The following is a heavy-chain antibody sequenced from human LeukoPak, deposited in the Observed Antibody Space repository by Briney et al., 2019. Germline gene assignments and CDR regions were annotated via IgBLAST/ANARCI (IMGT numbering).Heavy chain of an antibody. CDR1: GSTFSIYA. CDR3: AKDVRGGDRAIEPIDY. D-gene: IGHD5-18*01. V-gene: IGHV3-23*01. J-gene: IGHJ4*02. Sequence: GGTLRLSCAASGSTFSIYAMSWVRQAPGKGLKGVSTISGGGDSTYYADSVKDRFTISRDNSKNTLYLQMNTLRAEDTAIYYCAKDVRGGDRAIEPIDYWGQGTLVTVSS. CDR2: ISGGGDST.